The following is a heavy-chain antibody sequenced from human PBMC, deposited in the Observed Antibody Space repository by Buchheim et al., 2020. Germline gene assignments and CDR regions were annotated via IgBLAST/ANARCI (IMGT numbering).Heavy chain of an antibody. CDR2: IYSSGST. V-gene: IGHV4-30-4*01. CDR3: VRGSSVHKWFDP. CDR1: GGSISSGDYY. J-gene: IGHJ5*02. Sequence: QVQLQESGPGLVKPSQTLSLTCTVSGGSISSGDYYWTWIRQPPGKGLEWIGCIYSSGSTDYNPSLKSRLTIPADTSKNQFSLKLSFVTAADTAFYYCVRGSSVHKWFDPWGQGTL. D-gene: IGHD5/OR15-5a*01.